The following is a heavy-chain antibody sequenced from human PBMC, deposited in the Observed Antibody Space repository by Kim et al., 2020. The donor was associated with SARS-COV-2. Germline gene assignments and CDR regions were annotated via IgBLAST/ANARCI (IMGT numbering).Heavy chain of an antibody. Sequence: SVKGRFTISRDNTKNTLYLQMNSLRAEDTAVYYCAKLTGPPMARRGIFDYWGQGTLVTVSS. CDR3: AKLTGPPMARRGIFDY. V-gene: IGHV3-23*01. J-gene: IGHJ4*02. D-gene: IGHD6-13*01.